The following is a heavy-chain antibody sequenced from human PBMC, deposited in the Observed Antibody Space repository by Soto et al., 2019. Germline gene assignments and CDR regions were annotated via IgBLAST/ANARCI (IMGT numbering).Heavy chain of an antibody. Sequence: GESLKISCQASGYSFTTYWISWVRQMPGKGLECMGRIDPTDSYTDYGPSFEGHVTMSVDRSINTAYLEWSSLRREDTSVYYCAREYSLAVVAPGYWGQGILVTVSS. CDR2: IDPTDSYT. CDR3: AREYSLAVVAPGY. V-gene: IGHV5-10-1*01. D-gene: IGHD3-22*01. CDR1: GYSFTTYW. J-gene: IGHJ4*02.